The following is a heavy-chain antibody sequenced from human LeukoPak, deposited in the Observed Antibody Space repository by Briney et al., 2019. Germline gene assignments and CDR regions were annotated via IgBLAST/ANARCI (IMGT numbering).Heavy chain of an antibody. CDR2: VYHSGST. V-gene: IGHV4-61*01. J-gene: IGHJ4*02. CDR1: GDSVSSGSYY. CDR3: ARVLFLRSVAGTSPYFDY. Sequence: TSETLSLTCTVSGDSVSSGSYYWSWIRQPPGKGLEWIGYVYHSGSTTYNPSLKSRVTVSVDTTKNQFSLKLSSVTATDTAVYYCARVLFLRSVAGTSPYFDYWGQGTLVTVSS. D-gene: IGHD6-19*01.